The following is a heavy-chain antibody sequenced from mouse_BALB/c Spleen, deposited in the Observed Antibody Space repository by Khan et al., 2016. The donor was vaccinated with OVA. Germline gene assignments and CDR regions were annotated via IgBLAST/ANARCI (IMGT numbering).Heavy chain of an antibody. D-gene: IGHD6-1*01. CDR3: ARVITRDY. V-gene: IGHV1S81*02. J-gene: IGHJ2*01. CDR1: GYTFTSYW. Sequence: VQLQQSGAELVKPGASVKLSCKASGYTFTSYWMHWVKQRPGQGLEWIGEINPSNGRTNYNEKFKSKATLTVVKSSSTAYKQLSSPTSEDSAVYYCARVITRDYWGQGTTLTVSS. CDR2: INPSNGRT.